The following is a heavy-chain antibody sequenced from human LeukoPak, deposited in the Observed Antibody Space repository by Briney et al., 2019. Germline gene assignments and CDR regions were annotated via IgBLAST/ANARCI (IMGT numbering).Heavy chain of an antibody. CDR2: ISSSDDST. J-gene: IGHJ5*02. Sequence: PGGSLRLSCVASGFTFGKYWMSWVRQAPGKGLEWVSAISSSDDSTYYADSVKGRFTISRDNSKNTLYLQMNSLRAEDTAIYYCAKVRGYFDPWGQGTLVTVSS. CDR1: GFTFGKYW. V-gene: IGHV3-23*01. CDR3: AKVRGYFDP. D-gene: IGHD2-15*01.